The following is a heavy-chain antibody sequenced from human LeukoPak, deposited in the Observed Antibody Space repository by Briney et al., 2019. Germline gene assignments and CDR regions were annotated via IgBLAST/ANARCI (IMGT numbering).Heavy chain of an antibody. D-gene: IGHD2-8*01. CDR3: ARGYCTNGACFYLDY. J-gene: IGHJ4*02. V-gene: IGHV3-74*01. CDR1: GFTFRNFW. Sequence: GRSLRLSCAASGFTFRNFWMHWVRQVPGKGLVWVSRINTDGTDTDYADSVKGRFTISRDHASNTLYLQMNSLRDEDAAVYYCARGYCTNGACFYLDYWGQGTLVTVSS. CDR2: INTDGTDT.